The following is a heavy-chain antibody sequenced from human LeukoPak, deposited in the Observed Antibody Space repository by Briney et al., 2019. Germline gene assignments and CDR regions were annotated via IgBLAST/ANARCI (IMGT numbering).Heavy chain of an antibody. CDR3: ARSLVVVVPAAILDRNYYYYYYMDV. CDR2: INHSGST. Sequence: PSKTLSLTCAVYGGSFSGYYWSWIRQPPGKGLEWIGEINHSGSTNYNPSLKSRVTISVDTSKNQFSLKLSSVTAADTAVYYCARSLVVVVPAAILDRNYYYYYYMDVWGKGTTVTVSS. D-gene: IGHD2-2*01. CDR1: GGSFSGYY. J-gene: IGHJ6*03. V-gene: IGHV4-34*01.